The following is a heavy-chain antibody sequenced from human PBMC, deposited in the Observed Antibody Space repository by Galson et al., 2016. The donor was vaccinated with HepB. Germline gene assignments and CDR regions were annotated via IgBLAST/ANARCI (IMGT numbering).Heavy chain of an antibody. Sequence: SLRLSCAASGFTFSGYSGNFFFFFFFFFFFFFFFFFFCCFYFFYSVSVYGRFTISRDNAQNSLYLQMNSLRGEDTAIYYCARAAGQGYSGSGSRLDLWGLGTLVTVSS. J-gene: IGHJ5*02. CDR3: ARAAGQGYSGSGSRLDL. V-gene: IGHV3-21*05. D-gene: IGHD3-10*01. CDR2: FFFCCFYF. CDR1: GFTFSGYS.